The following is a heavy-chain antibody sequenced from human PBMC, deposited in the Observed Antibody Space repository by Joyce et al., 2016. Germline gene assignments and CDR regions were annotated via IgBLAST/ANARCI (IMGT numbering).Heavy chain of an antibody. Sequence: EVQLLESGGGLVQPGGSLRLSCAASGFTFSSYAMSWVRQAPGKGLEWVSAISGSGGSTYYADSVKGRFTISRDNSKNTLYLQMNSRRADDTAVYYCAKMSSAWYRYPIDYWGQGTLVTVSS. CDR1: GFTFSSYA. V-gene: IGHV3-23*01. CDR2: ISGSGGST. CDR3: AKMSSAWYRYPIDY. D-gene: IGHD6-13*01. J-gene: IGHJ4*02.